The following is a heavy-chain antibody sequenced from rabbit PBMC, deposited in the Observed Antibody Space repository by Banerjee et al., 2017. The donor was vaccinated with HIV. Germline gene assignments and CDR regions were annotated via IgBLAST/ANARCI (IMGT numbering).Heavy chain of an antibody. Sequence: QSLEESGGDLVKPGASLTLTCTASGFSFSSVNYMCWVRQAPGKGLEWIACIYAGSSAGTYYASWAKGRFTISKTSSTTVTLQMSRLTAADTATYFCARSDYTYDYTAYTYILDLWGPGTLVTVS. CDR3: ARSDYTYDYTAYTYILDL. V-gene: IGHV1S40*01. CDR2: IYAGSSAGT. CDR1: GFSFSSVNY. J-gene: IGHJ6*01. D-gene: IGHD6-1*01.